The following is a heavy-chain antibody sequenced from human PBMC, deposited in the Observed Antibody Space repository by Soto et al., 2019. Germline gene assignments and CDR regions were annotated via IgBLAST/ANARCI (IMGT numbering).Heavy chain of an antibody. J-gene: IGHJ3*02. CDR2: IKEDGSEK. CDR3: ARDGSCSSSRCYSDAFDI. V-gene: IGHV3-7*03. CDR1: GFSFGDYW. Sequence: EVQLVESGGGLVQPGGSLRLSCAASGFSFGDYWMTWVRQAPGQGLEWVANIKEDGSEKYYVDSLKGRFTISRDNAKNLLYLQMNSLRAEDTALYSCARDGSCSSSRCYSDAFDIWGQGTMVTVSS. D-gene: IGHD2-2*03.